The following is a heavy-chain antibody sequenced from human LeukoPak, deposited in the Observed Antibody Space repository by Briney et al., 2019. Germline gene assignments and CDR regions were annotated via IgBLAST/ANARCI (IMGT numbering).Heavy chain of an antibody. CDR2: IYSGGST. V-gene: IGHV3-53*01. CDR3: AKVRAVIVVVVAAPAAFGP. Sequence: GGSLRLSCAASGFTVSSNYMSWVRQAPGKGLEWVSVIYSGGSTYYADSVKGRFTISRDNSKNTLYLQMNSLRAEDTAVYYCAKVRAVIVVVVAAPAAFGPWGQGTLVTVSS. D-gene: IGHD2-15*01. CDR1: GFTVSSNY. J-gene: IGHJ5*02.